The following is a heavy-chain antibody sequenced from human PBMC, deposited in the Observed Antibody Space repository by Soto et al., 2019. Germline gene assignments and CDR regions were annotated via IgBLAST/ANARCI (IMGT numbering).Heavy chain of an antibody. CDR1: GYTFTSYG. J-gene: IGHJ6*02. V-gene: IGHV1-18*01. CDR3: ASAGYCSSTSCLYYYYYYGMDV. Sequence: QVQLVQSGAEVKKPGASVKVSCKASGYTFTSYGISWVRQAPGQGLEWMGWISAYNGNTNYAQKLQGRVTMTTDTSTSTAYMELRRLRSDDTAVYYCASAGYCSSTSCLYYYYYYGMDVWGQATTVTVSS. D-gene: IGHD2-2*01. CDR2: ISAYNGNT.